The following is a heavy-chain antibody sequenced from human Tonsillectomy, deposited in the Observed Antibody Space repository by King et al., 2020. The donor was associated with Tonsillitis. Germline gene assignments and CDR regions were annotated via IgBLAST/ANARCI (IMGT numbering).Heavy chain of an antibody. V-gene: IGHV3-30*18. CDR3: AKEGGAQYCSSASCSADY. CDR2: ISYDGSDK. Sequence: VQLVESGGGVVQPGRSLRLSCAASGFPFRDCGMHWVRPAPGKGLDWGAAISYDGSDKDYGDPGGGRFTISRDNSRNTLYLQVNSLRAGDTAVYYCAKEGGAQYCSSASCSADYWGQGTLVTVSS. J-gene: IGHJ4*02. D-gene: IGHD2-2*01. CDR1: GFPFRDCG.